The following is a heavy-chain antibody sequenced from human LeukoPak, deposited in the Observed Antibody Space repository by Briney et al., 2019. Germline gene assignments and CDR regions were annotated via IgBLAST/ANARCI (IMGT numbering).Heavy chain of an antibody. J-gene: IGHJ4*02. V-gene: IGHV3-7*01. CDR3: ARVDFDWLFDY. Sequence: GGSLRLSCAASGFTFSSYWMSWVRQAPGKGLEWVANIKQDGSEKYYVDSVKGRFTISRDNAKSSLYLQMNSLRAEDTAVYYCARVDFDWLFDYWGQGTLVTVSS. CDR2: IKQDGSEK. D-gene: IGHD3-9*01. CDR1: GFTFSSYW.